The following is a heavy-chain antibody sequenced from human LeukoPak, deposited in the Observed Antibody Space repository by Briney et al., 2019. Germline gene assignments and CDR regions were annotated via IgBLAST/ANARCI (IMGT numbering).Heavy chain of an antibody. Sequence: GASVKVSCKASGYTFSNHGIAWVRQAPGQGLEWMGWISAYSDNTNYAQKLQGRVTMTTDTSTSTAYMELRSLRSDDTAVYYCARFIVVVPAAHGDYWGQGTLVTVSS. V-gene: IGHV1-18*01. CDR1: GYTFSNHG. CDR2: ISAYSDNT. CDR3: ARFIVVVPAAHGDY. D-gene: IGHD2-2*01. J-gene: IGHJ4*02.